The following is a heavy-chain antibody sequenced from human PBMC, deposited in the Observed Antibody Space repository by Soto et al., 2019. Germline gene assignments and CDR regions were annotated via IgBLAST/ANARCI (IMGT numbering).Heavy chain of an antibody. CDR1: GGSISSYY. Sequence: SETLSLTCTVSGGSISSYYWSWIRQPPGKGLEWIGYIYYSGSTNYNPSLKSRVTISVDTSKNQFSLKLSSVTAADTAVYYCARDGSGSYFYRFDPWGQGTLVTVSS. V-gene: IGHV4-59*01. CDR3: ARDGSGSYFYRFDP. J-gene: IGHJ5*02. CDR2: IYYSGST. D-gene: IGHD3-10*01.